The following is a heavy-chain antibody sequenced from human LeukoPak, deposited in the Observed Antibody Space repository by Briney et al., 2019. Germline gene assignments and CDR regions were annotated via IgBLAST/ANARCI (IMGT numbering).Heavy chain of an antibody. CDR2: IIPIFGTA. D-gene: IGHD3-3*01. CDR3: ARGTSWSKLRFLEWLPYYYYSMDV. V-gene: IGHV1-69*13. J-gene: IGHJ6*02. Sequence: GASVKVSCKASGGTFSSYAISWVRQAPGQGLEWMGGIIPIFGTANYAQKFQGRVTITADESTSTAYMELSSLRSEDTAVYYCARGTSWSKLRFLEWLPYYYYSMDVWGQGTTVTVSS. CDR1: GGTFSSYA.